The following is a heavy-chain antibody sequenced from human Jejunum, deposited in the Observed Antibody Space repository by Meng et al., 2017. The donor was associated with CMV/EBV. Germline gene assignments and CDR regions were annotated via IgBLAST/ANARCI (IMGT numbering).Heavy chain of an antibody. CDR1: CLSIRPGDVC. V-gene: IGHV2-5*02. Sequence: QSFSMTSTCYCLSIRPGDVCVAWVSQPPVKALEYLALICWENDTSYSPSLKSRLTIAKDTTKNQVVLTMTNMDPVDTATYYCAHRREHSGSWGWGDFDYWGQGTLVTVSS. CDR2: ICWENDT. J-gene: IGHJ4*02. D-gene: IGHD3-10*01. CDR3: AHRREHSGSWGWGDFDY.